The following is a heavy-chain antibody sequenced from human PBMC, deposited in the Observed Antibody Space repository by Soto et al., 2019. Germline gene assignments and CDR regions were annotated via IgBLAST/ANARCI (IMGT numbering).Heavy chain of an antibody. D-gene: IGHD6-25*01. J-gene: IGHJ4*02. CDR1: GFTSSSYG. Sequence: QVQLVESGGGVVQPGRSLRLSCAASGFTSSSYGMHWVRQAPGKGLEWVAVISYDGSNKYYADSVKGRFTISRDNSKNTLYLQMNSLRAEDTAVYYCAKEGYSSGLDYWGQGTLVTVSS. CDR3: AKEGYSSGLDY. CDR2: ISYDGSNK. V-gene: IGHV3-30*18.